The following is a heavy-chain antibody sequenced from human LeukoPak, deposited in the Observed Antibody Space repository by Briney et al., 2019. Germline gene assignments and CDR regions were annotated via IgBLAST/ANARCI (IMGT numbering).Heavy chain of an antibody. V-gene: IGHV3-23*01. CDR2: ISSSGGTT. CDR3: AKDLTPGSTWYFYPPFDY. D-gene: IGHD6-13*01. J-gene: IGHJ4*02. Sequence: PGGSLRLSCAASGFTFSSYSMNWVRQAPGKGLEWVSAISSSGGTTYYADSVKGRFTISRDNSENTLYLQMNRLTAEDTAVYYCAKDLTPGSTWYFYPPFDYWGQGTLVTVSS. CDR1: GFTFSSYS.